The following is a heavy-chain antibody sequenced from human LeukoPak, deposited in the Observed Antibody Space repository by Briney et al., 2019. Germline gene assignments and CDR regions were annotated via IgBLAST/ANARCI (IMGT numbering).Heavy chain of an antibody. CDR3: ARGDSYGAFDY. Sequence: SETLSLTCAVYGGSFGGYYWSWIRQPPGKGLEWIGYIYYSGNTNYNPSLKSRVTISVDTSKNQFFLRLTSVTAADTAVYSCARGDSYGAFDYWGQGSLVTVSS. D-gene: IGHD5-18*01. V-gene: IGHV4-59*08. CDR2: IYYSGNT. J-gene: IGHJ4*02. CDR1: GGSFGGYY.